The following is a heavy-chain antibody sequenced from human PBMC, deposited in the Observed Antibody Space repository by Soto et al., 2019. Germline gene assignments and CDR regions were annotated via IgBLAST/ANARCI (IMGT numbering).Heavy chain of an antibody. CDR2: IKTNAEAETT. Sequence: EVQLVESGGGLVKPGGSLRLSCAASGFTFTNAWMNWVRQAPGKGLEWVGRIKTNAEAETTDYSTPVKGRFTISRDDSKNNLYLQLNSLRIEDTAVYYCTTGSDEGYWGQGALVTVSS. CDR3: TTGSDEGY. J-gene: IGHJ4*02. V-gene: IGHV3-15*07. D-gene: IGHD1-26*01. CDR1: GFTFTNAW.